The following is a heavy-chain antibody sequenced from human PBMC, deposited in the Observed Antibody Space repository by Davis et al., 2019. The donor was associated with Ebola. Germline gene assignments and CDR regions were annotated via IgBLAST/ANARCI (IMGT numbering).Heavy chain of an antibody. V-gene: IGHV5-51*01. CDR3: ARGYWHFDL. CDR2: IYPGDSDT. J-gene: IGHJ2*01. CDR1: GYSFSNYW. Sequence: GESLKISCKGSGYSFSNYWVGWVRQMPGKGLEWMGIIYPGDSDTRYSPSFQGQVTISADKSINTAYLQWNSLEASDTALYYCARGYWHFDLWGRGTLVTVSS.